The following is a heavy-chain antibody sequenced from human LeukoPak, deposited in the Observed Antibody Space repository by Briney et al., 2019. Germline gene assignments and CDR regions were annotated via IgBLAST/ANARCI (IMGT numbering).Heavy chain of an antibody. V-gene: IGHV3-30*04. CDR1: GFTFSTYA. CDR2: ISYDGSNK. CDR3: AKEGRDGFNYDY. J-gene: IGHJ4*02. Sequence: GTSLRLSCAASGFTFSTYAIHWVRQAPGKGLEWVAVISYDGSNKYYADSVKGRFTVSRDNSKNTLYLQMNSLRAEDTAVYYCAKEGRDGFNYDYWGQGTLVTVSS. D-gene: IGHD5-24*01.